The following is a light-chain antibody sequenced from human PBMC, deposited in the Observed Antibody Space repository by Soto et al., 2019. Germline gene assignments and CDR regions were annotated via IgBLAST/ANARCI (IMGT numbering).Light chain of an antibody. CDR1: QSLLHSNGYNC. J-gene: IGKJ2*01. Sequence: EIVMTQSPLSLPVTPGEPASISCRSSQSLLHSNGYNCLDWYLQKPGQSPQLLIYMRSNRASGVPDRSSGSGSGTDFTLKISRVEAEDVGVYYCMQTLQTPYTFGQGTKVDIK. CDR2: MRS. V-gene: IGKV2-28*01. CDR3: MQTLQTPYT.